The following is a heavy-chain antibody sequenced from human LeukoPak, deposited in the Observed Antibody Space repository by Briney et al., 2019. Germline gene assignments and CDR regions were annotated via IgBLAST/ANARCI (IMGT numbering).Heavy chain of an antibody. V-gene: IGHV3-30*04. CDR1: GFTFSSYA. CDR2: ISYDGSNK. D-gene: IGHD3-10*01. Sequence: PGRSLRLSCAASGFTFSSYAMHWVRQAPGKGLEWVAVISYDGSNKYYADSVKGRFTISRDNSKNTLYLQMNSLRAEDTAVYYCARGSQAYYYGSGSPNYWGQGTLVTVSS. CDR3: ARGSQAYYYGSGSPNY. J-gene: IGHJ4*02.